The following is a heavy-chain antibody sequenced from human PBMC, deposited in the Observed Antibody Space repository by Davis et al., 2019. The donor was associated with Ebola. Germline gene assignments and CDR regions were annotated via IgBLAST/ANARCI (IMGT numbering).Heavy chain of an antibody. Sequence: GGSLRLSCAASGFTFSTYAMTWVRQTPGKGPEWVSAISHSGSNTHHADSVKNRFTISRDNSKNTLSLQMNNLRVDDSAVYYCAKESGTYPMALFDYWGQGILVTVSS. CDR2: ISHSGSNT. CDR3: AKESGTYPMALFDY. J-gene: IGHJ4*02. CDR1: GFTFSTYA. V-gene: IGHV3-23*01. D-gene: IGHD1-26*01.